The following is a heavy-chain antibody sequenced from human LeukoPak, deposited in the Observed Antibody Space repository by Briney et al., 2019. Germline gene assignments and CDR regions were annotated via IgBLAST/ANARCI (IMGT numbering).Heavy chain of an antibody. J-gene: IGHJ6*04. D-gene: IGHD2/OR15-2a*01. CDR3: ARGSSTVYGYMDV. Sequence: GASVKVSCKASGYTFTNYGICWVRQAPGQGLEWMGWIRANNGNTDYAQKLQGRVTMTTDTSTSTAYMELRSLTSDDTAVYYCARGSSTVYGYMDVWGKGTTVTVSS. CDR2: IRANNGNT. V-gene: IGHV1-18*01. CDR1: GYTFTNYG.